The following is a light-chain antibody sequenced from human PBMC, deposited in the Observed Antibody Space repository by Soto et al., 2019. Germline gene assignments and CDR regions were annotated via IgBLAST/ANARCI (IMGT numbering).Light chain of an antibody. Sequence: QSALTQPASVSGSPGQSITISCTGTSSDVGGYKYVSWYQQHPGKAPKLMIYDVSNRPSGVSNRFSGSKSGKTASLTISGLQAEDEADYYCSSYTSSSTLVFGGGTQLTVL. CDR1: SSDVGGYKY. J-gene: IGLJ2*01. V-gene: IGLV2-14*01. CDR3: SSYTSSSTLV. CDR2: DVS.